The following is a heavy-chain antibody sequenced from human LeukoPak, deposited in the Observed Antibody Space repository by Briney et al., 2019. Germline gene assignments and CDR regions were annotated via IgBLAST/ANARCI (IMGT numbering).Heavy chain of an antibody. CDR2: IIPIFGTA. J-gene: IGHJ4*02. V-gene: IGHV1-69*01. D-gene: IGHD2-21*02. CDR3: ARILAYCGGDCYSFDY. CDR1: GGTFSSYA. Sequence: GSSVKVSCKASGGTFSSYAISWVRQAPGQGLEWMGGIIPIFGTANYAQKSQGRVTITADESTSTAYMELSRLRSEDTAVYSCARILAYCGGDCYSFDYWGQGTLVTVSS.